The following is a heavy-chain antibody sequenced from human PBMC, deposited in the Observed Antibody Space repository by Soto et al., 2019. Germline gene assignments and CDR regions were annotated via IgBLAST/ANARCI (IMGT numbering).Heavy chain of an antibody. CDR3: ARTPAAMITDRYTWFDS. Sequence: QVQLKESGAGVVKTAVSLRLSCVASGFTFGDYAMHWVRRIPGKGLDWVAVISYSGDRQYYAESVKGRFTISRDNSKTTLYLQTSILTSEDSDVFYCARTPAAMITDRYTWFDSWGPGPQVTVAS. CDR2: ISYSGDRQ. V-gene: IGHV3-30*01. D-gene: IGHD3-16*01. CDR1: GFTFGDYA. J-gene: IGHJ5*01.